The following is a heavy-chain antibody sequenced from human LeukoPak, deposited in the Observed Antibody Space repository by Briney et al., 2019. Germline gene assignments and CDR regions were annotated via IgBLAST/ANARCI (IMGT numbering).Heavy chain of an antibody. V-gene: IGHV3-30*03. CDR1: RFTFSNSI. Sequence: GGSLRLSCASSRFTFSNSIFHWVRQAPGKGLEWVSAMSYDGFSKYYADSVKGRFTISRDDSRSTVDLQLSSLGPDDTAVYYCAREGHTSGYCGSFDNWGQGTAVAVSS. CDR3: AREGHTSGYCGSFDN. D-gene: IGHD3-22*01. CDR2: MSYDGFSK. J-gene: IGHJ3*02.